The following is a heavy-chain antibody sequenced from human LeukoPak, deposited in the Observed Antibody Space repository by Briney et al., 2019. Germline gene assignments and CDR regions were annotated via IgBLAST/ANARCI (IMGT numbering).Heavy chain of an antibody. CDR3: GRNLGSGSDH. J-gene: IGHJ4*02. CDR2: THYTGET. V-gene: IGHV4-59*11. D-gene: IGHD3-10*01. CDR1: GDSISGPY. Sequence: SETLSLTCNVSGDSISGPYWNWIRQSPGRGLEWIGYTHYTGETNNNPSLKSRLTMSVDTSNNQVYLRLSSVTAADTAVYYCGRNLGSGSDHWGQGTLVTVSS.